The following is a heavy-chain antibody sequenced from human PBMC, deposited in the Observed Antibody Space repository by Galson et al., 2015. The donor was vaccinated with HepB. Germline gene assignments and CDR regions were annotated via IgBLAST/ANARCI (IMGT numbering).Heavy chain of an antibody. V-gene: IGHV3-21*01. CDR2: ISSSSSYI. CDR3: ATGGSQRAFDI. J-gene: IGHJ3*02. CDR1: GFTFSSYS. Sequence: SLRLSCAASGFTFSSYSMNWVRQAPGKGLEWVSSISSSSSYIYYADSVKGRFTISRDNAKNSLYLQMNSLRAEDTAVYYCATGGSQRAFDIWGQGTMVTVSS. D-gene: IGHD2-15*01.